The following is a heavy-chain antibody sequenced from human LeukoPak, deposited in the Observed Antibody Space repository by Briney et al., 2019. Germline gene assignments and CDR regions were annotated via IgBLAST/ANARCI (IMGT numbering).Heavy chain of an antibody. CDR2: IIPIFGTA. CDR1: GGTFSSYA. Sequence: SVKVSCKASGGTFSSYAISWVRQAPGQGLEWMGGIIPIFGTANYAQKFQGRVTITADKSTSTAYMELSSLRSEDTAVYYCARDIFTTGTTNWWFDPWGQGTLVTVSS. V-gene: IGHV1-69*06. D-gene: IGHD1-1*01. CDR3: ARDIFTTGTTNWWFDP. J-gene: IGHJ5*02.